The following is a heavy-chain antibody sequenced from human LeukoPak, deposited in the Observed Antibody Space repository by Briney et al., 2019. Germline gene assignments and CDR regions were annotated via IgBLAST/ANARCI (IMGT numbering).Heavy chain of an antibody. J-gene: IGHJ4*02. CDR3: ARVPGQQRDRVDY. V-gene: IGHV3-21*01. D-gene: IGHD6-25*01. Sequence: GGSLRLSCAASGFTFSSYSMNWVRQAPGKGLEWVSSISSDGSYIYYADSVKGRFTISRDNAKNSLYLQMNSLRAEDTAVYYCARVPGQQRDRVDYWGQGTLVTVSS. CDR2: ISSDGSYI. CDR1: GFTFSSYS.